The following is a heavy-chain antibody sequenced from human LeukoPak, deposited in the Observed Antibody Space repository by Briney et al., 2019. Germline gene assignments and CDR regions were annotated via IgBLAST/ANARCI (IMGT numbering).Heavy chain of an antibody. Sequence: GASVKVSCKASGGTFSSYAISWVRQAPGQGLEWMGGIIPIFGTANYAQKFQGRVTITADESTSTAYMELSSLRSEDTAVYYCARDLGRGYSGYGYDYWGQGTLVTVSS. CDR1: GGTFSSYA. V-gene: IGHV1-69*13. J-gene: IGHJ4*02. CDR3: ARDLGRGYSGYGYDY. CDR2: IIPIFGTA. D-gene: IGHD5-12*01.